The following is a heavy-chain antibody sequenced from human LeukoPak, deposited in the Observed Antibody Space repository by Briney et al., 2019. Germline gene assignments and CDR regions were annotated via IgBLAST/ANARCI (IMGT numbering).Heavy chain of an antibody. CDR2: IYPGDSDT. CDR3: ARVGNYYDSSGPTEVYGMDV. Sequence: GESLKISCKGSGYXFTSYWIGWVRQMPGKGLEWMGIIYPGDSDTRYSPSFQGQVGISADKSVTTAYLQWMRLKASDTAMYYCARVGNYYDSSGPTEVYGMDVWGQGTTVTVSS. D-gene: IGHD3-22*01. CDR1: GYXFTSYW. V-gene: IGHV5-51*01. J-gene: IGHJ6*02.